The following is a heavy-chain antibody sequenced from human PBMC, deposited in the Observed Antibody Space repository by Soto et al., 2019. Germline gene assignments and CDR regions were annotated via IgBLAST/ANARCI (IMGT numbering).Heavy chain of an antibody. V-gene: IGHV1-18*01. CDR3: VRDLDGSGSYYTDY. CDR2: IRVHNGNT. CDR1: GYNFINYG. Sequence: SVKVSCKASGYNFINYGITWVRQAPGQGLEWMGWIRVHNGNTNYAQKLQGRVTMTTDTSTSTAYMELRSLRSDDTAVYYCVRDLDGSGSYYTDYWGPGTLVTVSS. J-gene: IGHJ4*02. D-gene: IGHD3-10*01.